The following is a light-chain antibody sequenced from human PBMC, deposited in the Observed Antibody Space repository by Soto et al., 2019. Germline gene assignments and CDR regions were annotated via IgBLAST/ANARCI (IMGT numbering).Light chain of an antibody. V-gene: IGLV2-23*01. CDR3: CSYAGDHTLI. CDR2: QAT. Sequence: QSVLTQPASVSGSPGQSITISCTGTSSDVGTYELVSWYQHHPGRAPKLLIYQATQRPSGVSDRFSGSKSGNTASLTISGLQAEDETIYYCCSYAGDHTLIFGGGTKLTFL. CDR1: SSDVGTYEL. J-gene: IGLJ2*01.